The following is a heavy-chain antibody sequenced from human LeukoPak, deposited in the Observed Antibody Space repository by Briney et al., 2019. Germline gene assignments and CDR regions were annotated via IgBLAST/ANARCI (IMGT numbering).Heavy chain of an antibody. J-gene: IGHJ4*02. CDR2: DIPIFGTA. CDR3: ARDREGYSYGSMYYFDY. V-gene: IGHV1-69*01. Sequence: VKVSCKASGYTFTGDGISGVRRAPGQGPAWMGGDIPIFGTANYAQKFQGRVTITADESTSTAYMELSSLRAEDTAVYYCARDREGYSYGSMYYFDYWGQGTLVTVSS. D-gene: IGHD5-18*01. CDR1: GYTFTGDG.